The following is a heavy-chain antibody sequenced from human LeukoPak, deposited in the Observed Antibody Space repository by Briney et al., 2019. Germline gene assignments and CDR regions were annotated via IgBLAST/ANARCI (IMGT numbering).Heavy chain of an antibody. D-gene: IGHD5-18*01. Sequence: GGSLRLSCAASGFTFSSYAMHWVRRAPGKGLEWVAVISYDGSNKNYADSVKGRFTISRDNSKNTLYLQMNSLRAEDTAVYYCARTKHGYSYGNDYWGQGTLVTVSS. V-gene: IGHV3-30-3*01. J-gene: IGHJ4*02. CDR2: ISYDGSNK. CDR3: ARTKHGYSYGNDY. CDR1: GFTFSSYA.